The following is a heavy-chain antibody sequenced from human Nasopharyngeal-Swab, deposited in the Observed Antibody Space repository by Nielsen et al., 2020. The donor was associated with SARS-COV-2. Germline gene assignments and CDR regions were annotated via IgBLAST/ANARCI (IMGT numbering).Heavy chain of an antibody. CDR1: GYTFTSYG. D-gene: IGHD6-19*01. CDR2: ISAYNGNT. Sequence: ASVKVSCKASGYTFTSYGISWVRQAPGQGLEWMGWISAYNGNTNYAQKLQGRVTMTTDTSTSTAYMELRSLRSDDTVVYYCARDKGGIAVAGTLDYFDYWGQGTLVTVSS. J-gene: IGHJ4*02. V-gene: IGHV1-18*01. CDR3: ARDKGGIAVAGTLDYFDY.